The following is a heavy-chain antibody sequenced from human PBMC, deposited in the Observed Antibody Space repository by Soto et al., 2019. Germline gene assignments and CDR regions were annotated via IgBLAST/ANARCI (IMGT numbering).Heavy chain of an antibody. CDR2: IYYSGST. D-gene: IGHD2-8*01. Sequence: SETLSLTCTFSVVSISSGDYYCSWIRQPPWKGLEWIGYIYYSGSTYYNPSLRSRVTISVDTSKNQLSLKLSSVTAADTAVYYCARDRATHIVLMVYAESYGMDVWGQGTTVTVSS. CDR3: ARDRATHIVLMVYAESYGMDV. V-gene: IGHV4-30-4*01. J-gene: IGHJ6*01. CDR1: VVSISSGDYY.